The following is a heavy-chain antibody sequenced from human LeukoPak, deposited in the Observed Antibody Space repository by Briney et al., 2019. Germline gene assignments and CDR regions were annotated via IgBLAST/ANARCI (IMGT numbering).Heavy chain of an antibody. D-gene: IGHD3-22*01. CDR1: GYTFTSYD. CDR3: ATEKMYYYDSSGYYCDDS. V-gene: IGHV1-8*01. J-gene: IGHJ4*02. CDR2: MNPNSGNT. Sequence: ASVKVSCKASGYTFTSYDINWVRQATGQGLEWMGWMNPNSGNTGYAQKFQGRVTMTRNTSISTAYMELSSLRSEDTAVYYCATEKMYYYDSSGYYCDDSWGQGTLVTVSS.